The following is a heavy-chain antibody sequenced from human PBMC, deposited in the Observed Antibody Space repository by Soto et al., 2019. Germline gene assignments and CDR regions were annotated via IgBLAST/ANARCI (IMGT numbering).Heavy chain of an antibody. Sequence: QVQLVEFGGGLVKPGGSLRLSCAASGFTFSDYYMTWIRQAPGKGLDWVSYISQSGSAVNYADSVKGRFTISRDNAKNSLYLQMNSLRSEDTAVYYCVMGDTILGSWGQGALVTVSS. J-gene: IGHJ5*01. CDR1: GFTFSDYY. D-gene: IGHD2-2*01. CDR3: VMGDTILGS. CDR2: ISQSGSAV. V-gene: IGHV3-11*01.